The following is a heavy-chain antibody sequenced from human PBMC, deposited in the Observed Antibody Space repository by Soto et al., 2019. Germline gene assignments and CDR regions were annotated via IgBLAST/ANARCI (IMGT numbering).Heavy chain of an antibody. V-gene: IGHV4-4*07. J-gene: IGHJ4*02. CDR3: ARGTGTVNFDS. D-gene: IGHD1-1*01. Sequence: SETLSLTCIFSGGSVSSDYWSWIRQPAGKGLEWIGRIYTSGSTNYNPSFKSRVTMSVDTSKNQFSLNLNSVTAADTAVYYCARGTGTVNFDSWGQGTLVTVSS. CDR2: IYTSGST. CDR1: GGSVSSDY.